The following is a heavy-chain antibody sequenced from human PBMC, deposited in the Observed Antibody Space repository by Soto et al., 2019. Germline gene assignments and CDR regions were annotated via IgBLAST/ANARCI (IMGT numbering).Heavy chain of an antibody. Sequence: PGRSLRLSCAASGFNFGPFWMHWVRQAPGKGLVWVSHISSDGTTIVYADSVKGRFTISRDNAKNTLYLQMNSLRVEDTAVYLCVRDRGYPDSFDSWGPGTLVTVSS. CDR1: GFNFGPFW. CDR2: ISSDGTTI. V-gene: IGHV3-74*01. J-gene: IGHJ4*03. CDR3: VRDRGYPDSFDS. D-gene: IGHD3-22*01.